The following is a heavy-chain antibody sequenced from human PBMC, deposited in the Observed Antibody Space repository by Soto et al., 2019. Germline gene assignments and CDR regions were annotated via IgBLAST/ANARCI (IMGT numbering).Heavy chain of an antibody. CDR3: ARETITFGGVLANRGAFDI. CDR1: GGTFSSYA. J-gene: IGHJ3*02. Sequence: QVQLVQSGAEVKKPGSSVKGSCKASGGTFSSYAISWVRQAPGQGLEWMGGIIPIFGTANYVQKFQGRVTITADKSTSTAYMELSSLRSEDTAVYYCARETITFGGVLANRGAFDIWGQGTMVTVSS. D-gene: IGHD3-16*02. V-gene: IGHV1-69*06. CDR2: IIPIFGTA.